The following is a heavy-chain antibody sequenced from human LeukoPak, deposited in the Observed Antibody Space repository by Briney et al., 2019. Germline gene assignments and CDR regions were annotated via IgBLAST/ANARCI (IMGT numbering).Heavy chain of an antibody. CDR2: IYYSGST. J-gene: IGHJ5*02. CDR1: GVSISSGGYY. CDR3: ARLYCSGGSCYEENWFDP. D-gene: IGHD2-15*01. V-gene: IGHV4-31*03. Sequence: SETPSLTCTVSGVSISSGGYYWSWIRQHPGKGLEWIVYIYYSGSTYYNPSLKSRVTISVDTSKNQFSLKLSSVTAADTAVYYCARLYCSGGSCYEENWFDPWGQGTLVTVSS.